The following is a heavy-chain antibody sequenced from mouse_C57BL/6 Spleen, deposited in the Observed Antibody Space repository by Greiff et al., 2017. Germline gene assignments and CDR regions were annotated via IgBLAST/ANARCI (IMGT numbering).Heavy chain of an antibody. CDR3: ARRPDYYGSSRDV. D-gene: IGHD1-1*01. CDR1: GYTFTSYW. CDR2: IDSSDSET. J-gene: IGHJ1*03. Sequence: QVQLQQPGAEPVRPGSSVKLSCKASGYTFTSYWMEWVKQRPGRGLEWIGNIDSSDSETHYNPKFKDKATFTVDKSSSTTSMQLSSLTSEDSAVYYCARRPDYYGSSRDVWGTGTTVTVSS. V-gene: IGHV1-61*01.